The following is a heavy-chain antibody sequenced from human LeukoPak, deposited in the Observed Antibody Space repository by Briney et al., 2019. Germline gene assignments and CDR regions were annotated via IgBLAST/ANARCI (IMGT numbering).Heavy chain of an antibody. CDR2: IYNSGST. CDR3: VRAYDY. Sequence: SETLSLTCAVYCGSFSGSNWSWIRQPPGKGLEWIGEIYNSGSTIYNPSLKRRVTISVDTSKNQFSLNLISVTAADTAVYYGVRAYDYWGQGTLVTVSS. CDR1: CGSFSGSN. V-gene: IGHV4-34*01. J-gene: IGHJ4*02.